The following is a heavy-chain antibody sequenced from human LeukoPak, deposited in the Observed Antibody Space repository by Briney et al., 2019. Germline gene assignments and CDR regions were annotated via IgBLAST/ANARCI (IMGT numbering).Heavy chain of an antibody. V-gene: IGHV3-23*01. CDR2: ISESGSNT. J-gene: IGHJ4*02. D-gene: IGHD6-19*01. Sequence: GGSLRLTCAGSGFTFSNYAMNWVRQAPGKGLEWVSSISESGSNTDYADSVKGRFTISRDNSKNTLYLQMNSLRAEDTAIYYCARQWLVNGWGQGTLVTVSS. CDR1: GFTFSNYA. CDR3: ARQWLVNG.